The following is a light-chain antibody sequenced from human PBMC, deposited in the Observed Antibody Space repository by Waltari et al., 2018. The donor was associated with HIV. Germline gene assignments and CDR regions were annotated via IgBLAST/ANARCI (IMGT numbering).Light chain of an antibody. Sequence: DIVMTQSPDSLAVSLGERATIHCKSSQSVLFNSKNRNYLAWYQQKPGQPPKLLIYWASTREAGVPDRFSGSGSGTDFTLTISSLQAEDVAVYFCQQYFSTLYTFGQGTKLEIK. CDR1: QSVLFNSKNRNY. CDR3: QQYFSTLYT. V-gene: IGKV4-1*01. CDR2: WAS. J-gene: IGKJ2*01.